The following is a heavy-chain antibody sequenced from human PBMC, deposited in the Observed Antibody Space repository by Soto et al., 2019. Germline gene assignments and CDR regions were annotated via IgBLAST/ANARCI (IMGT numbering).Heavy chain of an antibody. D-gene: IGHD4-17*01. CDR3: ARATTVTDY. CDR2: ISSKAYGGTT. Sequence: GGSLRLSCTASGFTFGDYAMSWVRQAPGKGLEWVGFISSKAYGGTTEYAASVKGRFTISRDDSKNSLYLQMNSLKIEDTAVYYCARATTVTDYWGQGTLVTVSS. CDR1: GFTFGDYA. V-gene: IGHV3-49*04. J-gene: IGHJ4*02.